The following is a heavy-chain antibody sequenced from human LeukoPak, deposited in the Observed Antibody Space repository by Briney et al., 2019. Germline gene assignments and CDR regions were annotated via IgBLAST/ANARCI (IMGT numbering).Heavy chain of an antibody. CDR1: GFTFSSYD. CDR2: IGTAGDT. V-gene: IGHV3-13*01. J-gene: IGHJ6*02. D-gene: IGHD6-13*01. Sequence: GGSLRLSCAASGFTFSSYDMHWVRQATGKGLEWVSAIGTAGDTYYPGSVKGRFTISRENAKNSLYLQMNSLRAEDTAVYYCARDCAGYSSSCLHYGMDVWGQGTTVTVSS. CDR3: ARDCAGYSSSCLHYGMDV.